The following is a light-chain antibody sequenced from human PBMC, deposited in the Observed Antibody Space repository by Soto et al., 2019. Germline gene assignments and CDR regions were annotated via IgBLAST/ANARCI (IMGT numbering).Light chain of an antibody. CDR1: SSNIGAGYD. V-gene: IGLV1-40*01. Sequence: QSVLTQPPSVSGAPGQRVTISCTGSSSNIGAGYDVHWYQQLPGTAPKLLIYGNINRPSGVPDRFSGSKSGTSASLAITGLQAEDEADYYCQSYDKSLSGSVFGGWTKLTVL. CDR3: QSYDKSLSGSV. CDR2: GNI. J-gene: IGLJ3*02.